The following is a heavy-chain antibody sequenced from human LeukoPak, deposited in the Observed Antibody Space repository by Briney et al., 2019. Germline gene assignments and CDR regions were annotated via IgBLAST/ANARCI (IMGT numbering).Heavy chain of an antibody. CDR1: GGSISDYY. J-gene: IGHJ4*02. Sequence: RTSETLSLTCTVSGGSISDYYWTWIRQSPGKGLEWIGYIYTGGTTNYNPSLKSRVTISVDTSKSQFSLRLTSVTAADTAVYYCANQNCTRTSCYYDYWGQGTLVTVSS. CDR3: ANQNCTRTSCYYDY. D-gene: IGHD2-2*01. CDR2: IYTGGTT. V-gene: IGHV4-4*09.